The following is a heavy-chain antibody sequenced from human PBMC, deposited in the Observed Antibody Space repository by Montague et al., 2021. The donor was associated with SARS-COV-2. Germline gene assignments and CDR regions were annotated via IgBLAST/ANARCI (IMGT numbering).Heavy chain of an antibody. CDR1: GASVSSRSHF. V-gene: IGHV4-61*09. Sequence: TLSLTCTVSGASVSSRSHFWSWIRQPAGKGLEWIGHIYATGSAKYNPSLESRVTMSVDTSNNQFSLRLNSVTAADTAVYYCTRVVVVVPASPAPTLFDLWGQGILVTVSS. CDR2: IYATGSA. J-gene: IGHJ5*02. D-gene: IGHD2-15*01. CDR3: TRVVVVVPASPAPTLFDL.